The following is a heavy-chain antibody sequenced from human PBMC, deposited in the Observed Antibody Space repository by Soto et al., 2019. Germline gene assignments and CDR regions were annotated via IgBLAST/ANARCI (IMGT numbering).Heavy chain of an antibody. Sequence: EVRLVESGGGLVQAGGSLRLSCAASGITVSNNYMTWVRQAPGKGLEWVSIMYSDGTTDYADSVKGRFTISRDNSKNTLYLQMYSLRPEDTAVYYCATDSHSAWRCDDWGQGTLVTVSS. J-gene: IGHJ4*02. V-gene: IGHV3-66*01. CDR2: MYSDGTT. CDR3: ATDSHSAWRCDD. D-gene: IGHD6-19*01. CDR1: GITVSNNY.